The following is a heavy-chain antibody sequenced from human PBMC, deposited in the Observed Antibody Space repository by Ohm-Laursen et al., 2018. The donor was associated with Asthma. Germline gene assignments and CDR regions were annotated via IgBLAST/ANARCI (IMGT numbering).Heavy chain of an antibody. CDR1: GFTFSSNG. Sequence: SLRLSCTASGFTFSSNGMHWVRQAPGKGLEWVAAISDGGTLKYYADSVKGRITPSRDNSKNTLYLEMNSLRAEDTAVYYCARRSKICYDTSHCFFDYCGQGTLVTVSS. J-gene: IGHJ4*02. CDR2: ISDGGTLK. CDR3: ARRSKICYDTSHCFFDY. V-gene: IGHV3-30*03. D-gene: IGHD2-2*01.